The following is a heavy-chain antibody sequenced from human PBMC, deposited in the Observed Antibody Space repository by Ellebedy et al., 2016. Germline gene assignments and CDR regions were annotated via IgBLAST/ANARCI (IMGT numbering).Heavy chain of an antibody. CDR3: ARVDGRKVQGGVFFSDS. CDR1: GFTFSSYW. V-gene: IGHV3-74*01. Sequence: GESLKISXAASGFTFSSYWMHWVRQAPGKGLVWVSRINSDGSTKTYAESVKGRFTISRDNAKNTLYLEMNSLTDDDTAVYYCARVDGRKVQGGVFFSDSWGQGTLVTVSS. CDR2: INSDGSTK. D-gene: IGHD3-16*01. J-gene: IGHJ4*02.